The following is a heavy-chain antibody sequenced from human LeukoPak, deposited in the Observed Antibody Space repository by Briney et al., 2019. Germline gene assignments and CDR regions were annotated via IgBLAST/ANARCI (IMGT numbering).Heavy chain of an antibody. D-gene: IGHD2-21*01. CDR2: ISSSSSYI. J-gene: IGHJ4*02. Sequence: GGSLRLSCAASGFTFSSYSMNWVRQAPGKGLEWVSSISSSSSYIYYADSVKGRFTISRDNAKNSLYLQMNSLRAEDTAVYNCARDPRIVVVIASPFDYWGQGTLVTVSS. V-gene: IGHV3-21*01. CDR3: ARDPRIVVVIASPFDY. CDR1: GFTFSSYS.